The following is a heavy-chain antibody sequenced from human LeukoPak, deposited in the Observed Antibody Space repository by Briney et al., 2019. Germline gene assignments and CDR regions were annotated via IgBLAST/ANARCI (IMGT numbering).Heavy chain of an antibody. CDR1: GYTFTSYY. CDR3: ARAGYSSGWFPDP. V-gene: IGHV1-2*02. D-gene: IGHD6-19*01. J-gene: IGHJ5*02. CDR2: INPNSGGT. Sequence: ASVKVSCKASGYTFTSYYMHWVRQAPGQGLEWMGWINPNSGGTNYAQKFQGRVTMTRDTSISTAYMELSRLRSDDTAVYYCARAGYSSGWFPDPWGQGTLVTVSS.